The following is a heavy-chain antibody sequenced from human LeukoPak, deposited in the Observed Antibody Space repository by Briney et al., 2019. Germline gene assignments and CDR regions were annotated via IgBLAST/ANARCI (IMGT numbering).Heavy chain of an antibody. J-gene: IGHJ4*02. CDR3: ARLPENDYNWNYFGHLDY. CDR2: INPSGGST. D-gene: IGHD1-7*01. CDR1: GYTFTSYY. V-gene: IGHV1-46*01. Sequence: ASVKVSCKASGYTFTSYYMHWVRQAPGQGLEWMGIINPSGGSTSYAQKFQGRVTMTRDTSASTVYMELSSLRSEDTAEYYCARLPENDYNWNYFGHLDYWGQGTLVTVSS.